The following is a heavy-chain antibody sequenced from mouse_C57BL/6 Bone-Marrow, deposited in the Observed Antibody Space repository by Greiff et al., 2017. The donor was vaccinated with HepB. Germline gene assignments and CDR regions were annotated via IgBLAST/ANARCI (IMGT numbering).Heavy chain of an antibody. CDR1: GYTFTSYW. D-gene: IGHD2-5*01. CDR2: IDPSDSYT. V-gene: IGHV1-50*01. CDR3: ARFLYSNYEGDYAMDY. J-gene: IGHJ4*01. Sequence: QVQLQQPGAELVKPGASVKLSCKASGYTFTSYWMQWVKQRPGQGLEWIGEIDPSDSYTNYNQKFKGKATLTVDTSSSTAYMQLSSLTSEDSAVYYCARFLYSNYEGDYAMDYWGQGTSVTVSS.